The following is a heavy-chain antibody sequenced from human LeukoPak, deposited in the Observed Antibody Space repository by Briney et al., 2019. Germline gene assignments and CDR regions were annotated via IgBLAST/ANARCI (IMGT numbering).Heavy chain of an antibody. CDR3: ARDGPGDVGFDY. CDR1: RGSISNYY. D-gene: IGHD7-27*01. V-gene: IGHV4-59*01. CDR2: FSYSGST. Sequence: SETLSLTCTVSRGSISNYYWGWIRQPPGKGLEWIGFFSYSGSTNYNPSLKSRVTISVETSKNQYSLKLTSVTAAVTAVYYCARDGPGDVGFDYWGQGTLVTVSS. J-gene: IGHJ4*02.